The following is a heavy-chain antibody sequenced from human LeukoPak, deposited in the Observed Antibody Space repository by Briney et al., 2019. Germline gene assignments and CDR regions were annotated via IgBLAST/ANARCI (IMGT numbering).Heavy chain of an antibody. Sequence: PSETLSLTCTVSGGSISSYYWSWIRQPAGKGLEWIGRIYTSGSTNYNPSLKSRVTMSVDTSKNQFSLKLSSVTAADTAVYYCARDSADHHLPLWFGDNWSDPWGQGTMVTVSS. D-gene: IGHD3-10*01. CDR2: IYTSGST. CDR3: ARDSADHHLPLWFGDNWSDP. J-gene: IGHJ5*02. CDR1: GGSISSYY. V-gene: IGHV4-4*07.